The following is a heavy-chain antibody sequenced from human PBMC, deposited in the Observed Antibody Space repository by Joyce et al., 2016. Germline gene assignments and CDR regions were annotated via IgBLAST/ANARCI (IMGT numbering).Heavy chain of an antibody. CDR2: VYFSGST. CDR1: GGSISSGDYY. J-gene: IGHJ4*02. Sequence: QVQLQELGQGLVKPSQTLSITCTVSGGSISSGDYYWSWVRQSPGKGLVLIWYVYFSGSTHQNSTRKVQLTISADTSKNQFALKVRSVTVADAAMYYCARGNGDFWSGYYNYFDYWGQGILVTVSS. V-gene: IGHV4-30-4*01. D-gene: IGHD3-3*01. CDR3: ARGNGDFWSGYYNYFDY.